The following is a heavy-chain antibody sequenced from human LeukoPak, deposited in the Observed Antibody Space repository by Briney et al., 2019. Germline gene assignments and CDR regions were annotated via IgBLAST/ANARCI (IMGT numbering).Heavy chain of an antibody. CDR3: ARVTVVVVAGFNFDY. J-gene: IGHJ4*02. CDR2: INHSGST. V-gene: IGHV4-34*01. D-gene: IGHD2-15*01. Sequence: SETLSLTCAVYGGSFSGYYWSWIRQPPGKGLEWIGEINHSGSTNYNPSLKSRVTISVDTSKNQFSLKLSSVTAADTAVYYCARVTVVVVAGFNFDYWGQGTLVTVSS. CDR1: GGSFSGYY.